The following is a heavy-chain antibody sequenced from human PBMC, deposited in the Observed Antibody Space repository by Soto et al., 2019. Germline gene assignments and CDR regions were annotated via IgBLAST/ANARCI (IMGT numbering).Heavy chain of an antibody. V-gene: IGHV4-31*03. J-gene: IGHJ4*01. CDR2: IYFSGDA. Sequence: PSETLSLTCTVSGGSVRSDRYYWSWIRQRPGKGLEWIGYIYFSGDAYYNPSLKSRVAISVDTSKNQFSLKLNSVTAADTAVYYCASGVIVPTTLVHWGQGALVTVSS. CDR1: GGSVRSDRYY. CDR3: ASGVIVPTTLVH. D-gene: IGHD5-12*01.